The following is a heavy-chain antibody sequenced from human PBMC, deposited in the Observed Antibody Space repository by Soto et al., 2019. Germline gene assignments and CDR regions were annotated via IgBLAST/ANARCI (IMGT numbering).Heavy chain of an antibody. Sequence: PSETLSLTCAVSGGSISSSNWWSWVRQPPGKGLEWIGEIYHSGSTNYNPSLKSRVTISVDKSKNQFSLKLSSVTAADTAVYYCARGIPYDFWSGYYTAQYYFDYWGQGTLVTVSS. J-gene: IGHJ4*02. CDR3: ARGIPYDFWSGYYTAQYYFDY. CDR2: IYHSGST. CDR1: GGSISSSNW. D-gene: IGHD3-3*01. V-gene: IGHV4-4*02.